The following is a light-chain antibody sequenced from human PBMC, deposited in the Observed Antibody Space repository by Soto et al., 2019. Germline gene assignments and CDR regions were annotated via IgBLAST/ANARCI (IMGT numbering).Light chain of an antibody. CDR1: QSVSGW. CDR2: KAS. Sequence: IQMTQSPSTPPASVGDTVTVTCRASQSVSGWLAWYQQKPGEAPKLLIYKASSLESGVPSRFSGSGSGTEFTLTISSLQPDDFATYYCQQYNSYPWTFGQGTKVDIK. CDR3: QQYNSYPWT. V-gene: IGKV1-5*03. J-gene: IGKJ1*01.